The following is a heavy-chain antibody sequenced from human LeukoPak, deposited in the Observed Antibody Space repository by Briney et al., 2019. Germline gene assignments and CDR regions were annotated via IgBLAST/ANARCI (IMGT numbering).Heavy chain of an antibody. J-gene: IGHJ6*02. V-gene: IGHV1-8*01. CDR2: MNPNSGNT. D-gene: IGHD5-12*01. Sequence: ASVKVSCKASGYTFTSYDISWVRQATGLGLEWMGWMNPNSGNTGYAQKFQGRVTMTRNTSISTAYMELSSLRSEDTAVYYCARGGSGYDDYYYYGMDVWGQGTTVTVSS. CDR3: ARGGSGYDDYYYYGMDV. CDR1: GYTFTSYD.